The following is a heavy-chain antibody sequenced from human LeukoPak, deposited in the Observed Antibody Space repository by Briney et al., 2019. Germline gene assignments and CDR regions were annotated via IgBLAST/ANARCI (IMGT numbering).Heavy chain of an antibody. CDR3: AREVGYCGGGICYYAFDI. Sequence: ASVKVSCKASGYTFTDYYMHWVRQAPGQGLEWMGRINPKSGGTNYAQKFQGRVTVTRDTSITTAYMELSRLRSDDTAVYSCAREVGYCGGGICYYAFDIWGQGTMVTVSS. J-gene: IGHJ3*02. CDR2: INPKSGGT. V-gene: IGHV1-2*06. CDR1: GYTFTDYY. D-gene: IGHD2-15*01.